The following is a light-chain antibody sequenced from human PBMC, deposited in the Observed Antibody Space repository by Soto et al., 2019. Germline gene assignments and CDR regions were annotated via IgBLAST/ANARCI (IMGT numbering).Light chain of an antibody. CDR3: QAWDSSTASVV. Sequence: SYELTQPPSVSVSPGQTTSITCSGDKLGDKYTCWYQKKPGQSPVLVIYEDKKRPSGIPERFSGSNSGNTATLTISGTQAMDEADYYCQAWDSSTASVVFGGGTKVTVL. V-gene: IGLV3-1*01. CDR2: EDK. J-gene: IGLJ2*01. CDR1: KLGDKY.